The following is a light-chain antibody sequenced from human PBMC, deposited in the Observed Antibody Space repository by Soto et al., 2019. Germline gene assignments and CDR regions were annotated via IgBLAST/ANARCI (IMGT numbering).Light chain of an antibody. CDR1: SSDVGAYNY. Sequence: QSALTQPRSLSESPGQSVTISCTGTSSDVGAYNYVSWYQQHPGKAPKLMIYDVSKRPSGVPDRFSGSKSGNTASLTISGLQAADEADYYCCSYAGSYTWVFGGGTKLTVL. CDR2: DVS. CDR3: CSYAGSYTWV. J-gene: IGLJ3*02. V-gene: IGLV2-11*01.